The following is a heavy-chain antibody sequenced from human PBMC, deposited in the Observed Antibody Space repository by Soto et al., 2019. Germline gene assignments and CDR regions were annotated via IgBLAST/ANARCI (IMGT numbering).Heavy chain of an antibody. J-gene: IGHJ4*02. CDR3: ARAKTGYSRSWLAYYFDY. D-gene: IGHD6-13*01. Sequence: SETLSLTCTVSSGSISSYYWSWIRQPPGKGLEWIGYIYYSGSTNYNPSLKSRVTISVDTSKNQFSLKLSSVTAADTAVYYCARAKTGYSRSWLAYYFDYWGQRTLVTVSS. V-gene: IGHV4-59*01. CDR1: SGSISSYY. CDR2: IYYSGST.